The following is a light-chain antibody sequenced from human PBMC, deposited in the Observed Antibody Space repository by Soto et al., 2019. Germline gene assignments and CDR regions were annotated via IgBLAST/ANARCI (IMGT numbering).Light chain of an antibody. CDR1: SSNIGSNT. J-gene: IGLJ2*01. V-gene: IGLV1-44*01. CDR3: AAWDDSLIGV. Sequence: QSVLTQPPSASGTPGQRVTISCSGSSSNIGSNTVNWYQQLPGTAPKLLIYSNNQRPSGVPDRFSGSKSGTSASLAISGLQSEDEADYYCAAWDDSLIGVFDGGTKLTVL. CDR2: SNN.